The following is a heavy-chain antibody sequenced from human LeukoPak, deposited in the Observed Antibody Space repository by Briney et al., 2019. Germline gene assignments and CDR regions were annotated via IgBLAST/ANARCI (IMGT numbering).Heavy chain of an antibody. CDR2: IYYSGST. D-gene: IGHD6-13*01. V-gene: IGHV4-39*07. Sequence: SETLSLTCTVSGGSISSSSYYWGWIRQPPGKGLEWIGSIYYSGSTYYNPSLKSRVTISVDTSKNQFSLKLSSVTAADTAVYYCARDVGAAGTRYYYYYMDVWGKGTTVTISS. CDR1: GGSISSSSYY. CDR3: ARDVGAAGTRYYYYYMDV. J-gene: IGHJ6*03.